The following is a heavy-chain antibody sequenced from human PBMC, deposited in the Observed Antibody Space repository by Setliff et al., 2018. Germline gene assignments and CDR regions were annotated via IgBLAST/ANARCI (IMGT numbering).Heavy chain of an antibody. D-gene: IGHD2-2*01. Sequence: KPSETLSLTCTVSGGSISSYYWSWIRQPPGKGLEWIGYIYYSGSTNYNPSLKSRVTISVDTSKNQFSLKLSSVTAADTAVYYCARGYCNSAGCFFAGWFDPWGQGTLVTVSS. V-gene: IGHV4-59*12. CDR1: GGSISSYY. J-gene: IGHJ5*02. CDR3: ARGYCNSAGCFFAGWFDP. CDR2: IYYSGST.